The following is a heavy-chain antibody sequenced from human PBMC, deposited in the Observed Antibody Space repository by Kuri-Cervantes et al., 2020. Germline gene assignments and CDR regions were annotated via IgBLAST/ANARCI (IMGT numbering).Heavy chain of an antibody. Sequence: ASVKVSCKASGYTFTGYYMHWVRQAPGQGLEWMGWISAYNGNTNYAQKLQGRVTMTTDTSTSTAHMELRSLRSDDTAVYYCARHDRSGYYYDFDCWGQGTLVTVSS. CDR3: ARHDRSGYYYDFDC. V-gene: IGHV1-18*04. D-gene: IGHD3-22*01. J-gene: IGHJ4*02. CDR2: ISAYNGNT. CDR1: GYTFTGYY.